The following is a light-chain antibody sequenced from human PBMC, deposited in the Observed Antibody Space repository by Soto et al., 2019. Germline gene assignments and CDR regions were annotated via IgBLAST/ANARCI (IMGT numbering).Light chain of an antibody. CDR1: QGITNG. Sequence: DIQMTQSPSSVSASVGDSVTMTCRASQGITNGLAWYQQKPGKAPKPLIYGASSLQSGVPSRFSGGGSRTEFILTITGLQTEDFATDFCQEADGFPWRFGHGTRVEMK. J-gene: IGKJ1*01. V-gene: IGKV1-12*02. CDR3: QEADGFPWR. CDR2: GAS.